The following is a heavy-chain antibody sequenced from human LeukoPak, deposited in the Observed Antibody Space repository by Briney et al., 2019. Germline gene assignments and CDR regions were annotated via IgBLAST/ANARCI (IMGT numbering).Heavy chain of an antibody. V-gene: IGHV4-31*03. CDR1: GGSISSGGYY. J-gene: IGHJ4*02. Sequence: SETLSLTCTVSGGSISSGGYYWSWIRQHPGKGLEWIGYIYYSGSTYYNPSLKSRVTISVDTSKNQFSLKLSSVTVADTAVYYCASGGYCTNGVCPDYWGQGTLVTVSS. CDR3: ASGGYCTNGVCPDY. CDR2: IYYSGST. D-gene: IGHD2-8*01.